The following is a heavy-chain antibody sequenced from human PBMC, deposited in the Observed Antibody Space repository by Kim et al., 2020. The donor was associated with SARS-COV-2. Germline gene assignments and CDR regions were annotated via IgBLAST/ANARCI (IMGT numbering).Heavy chain of an antibody. CDR1: GGSISSGSYY. J-gene: IGHJ5*02. D-gene: IGHD6-6*01. Sequence: SETLSLTCTVSGGSISSGSYYWSWIRQPAGKGLEWIGRIYTSGSTNYNPSLKSRVTISVDTSKNQFSLKLSSVTAADTAVYYCARDRYSSSNWFDPWGQGTLVTVSS. CDR2: IYTSGST. CDR3: ARDRYSSSNWFDP. V-gene: IGHV4-61*02.